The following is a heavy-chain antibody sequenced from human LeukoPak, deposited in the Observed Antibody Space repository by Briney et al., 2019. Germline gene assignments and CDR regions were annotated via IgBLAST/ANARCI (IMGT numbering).Heavy chain of an antibody. V-gene: IGHV1-69*13. CDR3: AKDHQSGSYFLVPFDY. CDR2: IIPIFGTA. J-gene: IGHJ4*02. CDR1: GGTFSSYA. D-gene: IGHD3-10*01. Sequence: ASVKVSCKASGGTFSSYAISWVRQAPGQGLEWMGGIIPIFGTANYAQKFQGRVTITADESTSTAYMELRSLRSDDTAVYYCAKDHQSGSYFLVPFDYWGQGTLVTVSS.